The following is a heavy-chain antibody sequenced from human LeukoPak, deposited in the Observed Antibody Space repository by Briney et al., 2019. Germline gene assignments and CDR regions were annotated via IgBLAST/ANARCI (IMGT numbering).Heavy chain of an antibody. CDR3: ARDRGLIAIFGVALSAFDI. V-gene: IGHV1-18*01. Sequence: ASVKVSCKASGYTFTSYGISWVRQAPGQGLEWMGWISAYNGNSNYAQKFQGRVTMTTDTSTSTGYMELRSLRSDDTAVYYCARDRGLIAIFGVALSAFDIWGQGTMVTVSS. CDR1: GYTFTSYG. D-gene: IGHD3-3*01. CDR2: ISAYNGNS. J-gene: IGHJ3*02.